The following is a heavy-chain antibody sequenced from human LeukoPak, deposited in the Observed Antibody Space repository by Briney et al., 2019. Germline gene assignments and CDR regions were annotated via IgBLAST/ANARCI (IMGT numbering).Heavy chain of an antibody. V-gene: IGHV4-59*02. CDR3: ARGYCTHEICQVFPC. D-gene: IGHD2-8*01. J-gene: IGHJ4*02. CDR1: GDSVSSYY. CDR2: ISYSGST. Sequence: SSETLSLTCTVSGDSVSSYYWSWIRQTPGTGLEWIGYISYSGSTNYGPSLKSRVTMSLDTSKNQFSLNLNSVTAADTGVYYCARGYCTHEICQVFPCWGQGTLVTVSS.